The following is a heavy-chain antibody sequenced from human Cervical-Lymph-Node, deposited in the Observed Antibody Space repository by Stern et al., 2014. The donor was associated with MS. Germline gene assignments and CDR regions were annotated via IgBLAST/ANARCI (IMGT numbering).Heavy chain of an antibody. CDR1: GGTVSSYA. Sequence: QVQLVESGAEVKRPGSSVKVSCRASGGTVSSYAIHWLRQAPGQGLAWMGGISPIFGTTKYAQKCQGRVTIIADGSANTAYMDLSRLKSEDTAVYYCATGADATYYFDLWGQGTLVTVSS. CDR2: ISPIFGTT. CDR3: ATGADATYYFDL. V-gene: IGHV1-69*01. D-gene: IGHD1-26*01. J-gene: IGHJ4*02.